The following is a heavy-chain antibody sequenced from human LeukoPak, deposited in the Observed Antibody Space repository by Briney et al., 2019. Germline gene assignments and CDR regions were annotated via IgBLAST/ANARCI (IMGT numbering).Heavy chain of an antibody. Sequence: GASVKVSCKASGYTFTSYGISWVRQAPGRGLEWMGWISIYNGNRNYPQKFQGRVTLTTDTSTSTAYMELRSLTSDDTAVYYCARDWSGYCSGGSCPYYFDFWGQGTLVTVSS. CDR1: GYTFTSYG. V-gene: IGHV1-18*04. J-gene: IGHJ4*02. CDR3: ARDWSGYCSGGSCPYYFDF. D-gene: IGHD2-15*01. CDR2: ISIYNGNR.